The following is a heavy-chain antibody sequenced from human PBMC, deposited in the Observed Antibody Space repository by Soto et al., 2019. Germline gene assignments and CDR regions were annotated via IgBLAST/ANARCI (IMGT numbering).Heavy chain of an antibody. Sequence: EVQLVESGGGLVQPGGSLRLSCAASGFTFGHYWMGWVRQAPGKGLEWVASIKGDGSEKYYMDSVKGRFTISRDNANESLYLQMSSLRGEDTAVYYCVRAGDDYWGLGTLVTVSS. J-gene: IGHJ4*02. V-gene: IGHV3-7*05. CDR3: VRAGDDY. CDR2: IKGDGSEK. CDR1: GFTFGHYW. D-gene: IGHD3-16*01.